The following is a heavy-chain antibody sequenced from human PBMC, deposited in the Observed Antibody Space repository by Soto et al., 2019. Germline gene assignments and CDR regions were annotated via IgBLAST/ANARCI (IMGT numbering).Heavy chain of an antibody. Sequence: GESLKISCQGSGYSFTNYWVGWVRQIPGRGLERMKIIHPGDSETRNSPIFQGQVTISANKTNSTAYLQWSSLKASDISIYFCVRHNRYSSTWFQGWFDHWGQGTLVTVSS. V-gene: IGHV5-51*01. CDR1: GYSFTNYW. J-gene: IGHJ5*02. D-gene: IGHD6-13*01. CDR3: VRHNRYSSTWFQGWFDH. CDR2: IHPGDSET.